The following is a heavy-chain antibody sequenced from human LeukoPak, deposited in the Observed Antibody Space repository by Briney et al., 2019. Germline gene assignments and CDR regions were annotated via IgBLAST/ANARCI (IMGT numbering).Heavy chain of an antibody. Sequence: GASVKVYCKASGGTFSSYAISWVRQAPGQGLEWMGGIIPIFGTANYAQKFQGRVTITADKSTSTAYMELSSLRSEDTAVYYCARESADYYYMDVWGKGTTVTVSS. CDR3: ARESADYYYMDV. J-gene: IGHJ6*03. CDR1: GGTFSSYA. CDR2: IIPIFGTA. V-gene: IGHV1-69*06.